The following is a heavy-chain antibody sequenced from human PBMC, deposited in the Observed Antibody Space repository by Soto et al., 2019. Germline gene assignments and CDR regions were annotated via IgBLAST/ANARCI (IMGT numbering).Heavy chain of an antibody. CDR2: ISGSGGST. Sequence: EVQLLESGGGLVQPGGSLRLSCAASGFTFSSYAMSWVRQAPGKGLEWVSAISGSGGSTYYADSVKGRVTISRYNSKNTLYLQMNSLRAEDTAVYYCAKDPLLYNWNYYDYFDYWGQGTLVTVSS. D-gene: IGHD1-7*01. CDR3: AKDPLLYNWNYYDYFDY. J-gene: IGHJ4*02. V-gene: IGHV3-23*01. CDR1: GFTFSSYA.